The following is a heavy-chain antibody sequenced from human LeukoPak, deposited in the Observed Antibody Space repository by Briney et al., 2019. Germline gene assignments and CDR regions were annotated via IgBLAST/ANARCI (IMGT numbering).Heavy chain of an antibody. V-gene: IGHV3-23*01. CDR3: AKDPQWLYFDY. D-gene: IGHD6-19*01. CDR2: IGGSGGST. Sequence: GGSLRLSCAASGFTFSSYAMSWVRQAPGKGLEWVSAIGGSGGSTYYADSVKGRFTISRDNSKNTLYLQMNSLRAEDTAVCYCAKDPQWLYFDYWGQGTLVTVSS. CDR1: GFTFSSYA. J-gene: IGHJ4*02.